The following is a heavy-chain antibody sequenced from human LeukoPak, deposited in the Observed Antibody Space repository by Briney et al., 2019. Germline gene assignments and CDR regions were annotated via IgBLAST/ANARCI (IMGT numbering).Heavy chain of an antibody. D-gene: IGHD3-22*01. CDR1: GGSISSSTYY. Sequence: SETLSLTCTVSGGSISSSTYYWGWIRQPPGKGLEWIGTIYHNENSYYNPSLKSRVTISIDTSKNQFSLKLTSVTAADTAVYYCARGLLGSYYDSSGYPGYWGQGTLVTVSS. J-gene: IGHJ4*02. V-gene: IGHV4-39*07. CDR3: ARGLLGSYYDSSGYPGY. CDR2: IYHNENS.